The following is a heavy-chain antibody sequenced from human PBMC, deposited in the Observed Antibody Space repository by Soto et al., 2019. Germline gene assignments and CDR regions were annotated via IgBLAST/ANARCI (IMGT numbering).Heavy chain of an antibody. CDR3: ARAFREHYDILTGYYQLRYYFDY. D-gene: IGHD3-9*01. V-gene: IGHV4-31*03. Sequence: PSETLSLTCTVSGGSISSGGYYWSWIRQHPGKGLEWIGYIYYSGSTYYNPSLKSRVTISVDTSKNQFSLKLSSVTAADTAVYYCARAFREHYDILTGYYQLRYYFDYWGQGTLVTVSS. J-gene: IGHJ4*02. CDR2: IYYSGST. CDR1: GGSISSGGYY.